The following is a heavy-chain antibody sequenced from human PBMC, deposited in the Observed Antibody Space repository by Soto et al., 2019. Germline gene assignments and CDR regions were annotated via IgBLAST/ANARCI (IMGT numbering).Heavy chain of an antibody. J-gene: IGHJ5*02. CDR1: GFTFSSYS. D-gene: IGHD2-8*01. CDR2: ISGGGSGT. CDR3: AKDPKSTIRFNWFDP. V-gene: IGHV3-23*01. Sequence: HPGGSLRLSCAASGFTFSSYSMSWVRQAPGKGLEWVAGISGGGSGTYYADSVKGRFTVSRDNSKKTLYLQMNSLRAEDTAVYYCAKDPKSTIRFNWFDPWGQGTLVTVSS.